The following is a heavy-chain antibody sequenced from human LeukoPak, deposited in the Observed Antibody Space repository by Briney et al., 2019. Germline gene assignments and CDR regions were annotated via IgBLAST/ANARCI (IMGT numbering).Heavy chain of an antibody. CDR2: IYYSGST. J-gene: IGHJ5*02. Sequence: SQILSLTCTVSGGSISSGGYYWSWIRQHPGKGLEWIGYIYYSGSTYYNPSLKSRVTISVDTSKNQFSLKLSSVTAADTAVYYCARLFSGWPDKSYWFDPWGQGTLVTVSS. CDR3: ARLFSGWPDKSYWFDP. D-gene: IGHD3-10*01. V-gene: IGHV4-31*03. CDR1: GGSISSGGYY.